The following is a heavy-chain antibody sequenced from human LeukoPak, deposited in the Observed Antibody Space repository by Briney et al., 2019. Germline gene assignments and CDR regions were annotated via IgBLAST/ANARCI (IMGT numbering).Heavy chain of an antibody. CDR3: ARGSVRSLYCYDSSGYFSP. D-gene: IGHD3-22*01. V-gene: IGHV1-18*01. CDR1: GYTFTSYG. J-gene: IGHJ5*02. Sequence: ASVKVSCKASGYTFTSYGISWVRQAPGQGLEWMGWISAYNGNTNYAQKLQGRVTMTTDTSTSTAYMELRSLRSDDTAVYYCARGSVRSLYCYDSSGYFSPWGQGTLVTVSS. CDR2: ISAYNGNT.